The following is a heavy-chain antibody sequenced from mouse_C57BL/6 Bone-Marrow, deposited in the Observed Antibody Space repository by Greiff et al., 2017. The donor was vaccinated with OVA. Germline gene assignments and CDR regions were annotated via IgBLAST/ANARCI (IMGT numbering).Heavy chain of an antibody. J-gene: IGHJ4*01. CDR3: ARASMDY. CDR1: GYTFTSYW. Sequence: QVQLQQPGAELVKPGASVKLSCKASGYTFTSYWMQWVKQRPGQGLEWIGEIDPSDSYTNYNQKVKGKATLTVDTSSSTAYMQLSSLTSEDSAVYYCARASMDYWGQGTSVTVSS. V-gene: IGHV1-50*01. CDR2: IDPSDSYT.